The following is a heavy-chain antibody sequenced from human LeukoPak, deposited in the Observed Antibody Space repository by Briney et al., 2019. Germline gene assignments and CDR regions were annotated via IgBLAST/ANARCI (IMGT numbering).Heavy chain of an antibody. V-gene: IGHV4-59*01. CDR1: GGSISSYY. D-gene: IGHD4-23*01. CDR2: IYYSGST. J-gene: IGHJ6*02. CDR3: ARDPTVVNYCYYGMDV. Sequence: SETLSLTCTVSGGSISSYYWSWIRQPPGKGLEWIGYIYYSGSTNYNPSLKSRVTISVDTSKNQFSLKLSSVTAADTAVYYCARDPTVVNYCYYGMDVWGQGTTVTVSS.